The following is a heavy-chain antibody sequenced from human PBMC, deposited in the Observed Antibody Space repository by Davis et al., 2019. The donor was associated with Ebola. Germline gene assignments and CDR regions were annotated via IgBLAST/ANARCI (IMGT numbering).Heavy chain of an antibody. CDR2: INPSSGGT. D-gene: IGHD4-17*01. CDR1: GYTFTGYY. J-gene: IGHJ6*02. V-gene: IGHV1-2*02. CDR3: ARDPLATVTTRGYYYYGMDV. Sequence: AASVKVSCKASGYTFTGYYMHWVRQAPGQGLEWMGWINPSSGGTNYAQKFQGRVTMTRDTSTSTVYMELSSLRSEDTAVYYCARDPLATVTTRGYYYYGMDVWGQGTTVTVSS.